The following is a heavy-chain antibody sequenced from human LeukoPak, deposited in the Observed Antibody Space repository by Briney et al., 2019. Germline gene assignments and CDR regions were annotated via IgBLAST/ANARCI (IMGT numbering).Heavy chain of an antibody. CDR3: AKERGIVGGHFDY. CDR1: GFTFRNFG. V-gene: IGHV3-30*02. CDR2: IRFVGGED. J-gene: IGHJ4*02. Sequence: GGSLRLSCVGSGFTFRNFGMHWVRQAPGKGLEWVAFIRFVGGEDFYADSVKGRFTISRDNAKNTLYLQMNSLRAEDTAVYYCAKERGIVGGHFDYWGQGTLVTVSS. D-gene: IGHD1-26*01.